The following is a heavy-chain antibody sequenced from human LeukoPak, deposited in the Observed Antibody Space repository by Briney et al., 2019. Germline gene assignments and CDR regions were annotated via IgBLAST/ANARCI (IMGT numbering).Heavy chain of an antibody. J-gene: IGHJ6*03. Sequence: SETLSLTCSVSGYSFSSGFYWGWIRQPPGKGLEWIGSIYYSGSTYYNPSLKSRVTISVDTSKNQFSLKLSSVTAADTAAYYCARRGGIIRGVASYYYMDVWGKGTTVTISS. D-gene: IGHD3-10*01. CDR1: GYSFSSGFY. V-gene: IGHV4-38-2*02. CDR2: IYYSGST. CDR3: ARRGGIIRGVASYYYMDV.